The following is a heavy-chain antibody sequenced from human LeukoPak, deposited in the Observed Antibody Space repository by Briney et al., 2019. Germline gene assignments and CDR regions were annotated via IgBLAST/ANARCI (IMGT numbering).Heavy chain of an antibody. D-gene: IGHD3-22*01. Sequence: GGSLRLSCAASGFTFSSYWMHWVRQAPGKGLVWVSRINSDGSSTSYADSVKGRFTISRDNAKNSLYLQMNSLRAEDTAVYYCAREVSGYRLFDYWGQGTLVTVSS. V-gene: IGHV3-74*01. CDR1: GFTFSSYW. CDR2: INSDGSST. J-gene: IGHJ4*02. CDR3: AREVSGYRLFDY.